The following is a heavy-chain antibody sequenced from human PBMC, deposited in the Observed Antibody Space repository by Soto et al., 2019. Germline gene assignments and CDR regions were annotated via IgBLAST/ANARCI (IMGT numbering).Heavy chain of an antibody. J-gene: IGHJ4*02. V-gene: IGHV3-21*01. D-gene: IGHD6-13*01. CDR2: ISSSSSYI. Sequence: EVQLVESGGGLVKPGGSLRLSCAASGFTFSSYSMNWVRQAPGKGLEWVSSISSSSSYIYYADSVKGRFTISRDNAKNSLDLQVNSLRAEDTAVYYCAREGIAAALDYGGQGTLVTVSS. CDR1: GFTFSSYS. CDR3: AREGIAAALDY.